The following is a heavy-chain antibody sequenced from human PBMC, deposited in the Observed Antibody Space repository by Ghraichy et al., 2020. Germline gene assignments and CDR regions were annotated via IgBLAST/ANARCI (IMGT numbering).Heavy chain of an antibody. D-gene: IGHD3-3*01. CDR2: TYYRSKWYN. V-gene: IGHV6-1*01. CDR3: ARDIVSWSGPEDLGYFDY. CDR1: GDSVSSNSAA. J-gene: IGHJ4*02. Sequence: SQTLSLTCAISGDSVSSNSAAWNWIRQSPSRGLEWLGRTYYRSKWYNDYAVSVKSRITINPDTSKNQFSLQLNSVTPEDTAVYYCARDIVSWSGPEDLGYFDYWGQGTLVTVSS.